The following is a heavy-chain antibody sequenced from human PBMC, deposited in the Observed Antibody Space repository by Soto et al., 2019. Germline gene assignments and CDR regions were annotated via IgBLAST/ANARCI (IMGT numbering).Heavy chain of an antibody. J-gene: IGHJ4*02. CDR2: FDPEDGET. CDR3: ATYFAAMAALPFDY. D-gene: IGHD5-18*01. V-gene: IGHV1-24*01. CDR1: GYTLTELS. Sequence: SVKVSCKVSGYTLTELSMHWVRQAPGKGLEWMGGFDPEDGETIYAQKFQGRVTMTEDTSTDTAYMELSSLRSEDTAVYYCATYFAAMAALPFDYWGQGTLVTVPQ.